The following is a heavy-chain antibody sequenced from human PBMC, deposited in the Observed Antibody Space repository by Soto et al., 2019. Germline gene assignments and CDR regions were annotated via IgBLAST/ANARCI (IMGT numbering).Heavy chain of an antibody. CDR3: ARATSDFWSGPLDV. CDR2: ISYDGSNK. CDR1: GFTFSSYA. J-gene: IGHJ6*02. V-gene: IGHV3-30-3*01. Sequence: QVQLVESGGGVVQPGRSLRLSCAASGFTFSSYAMHWVRQAPGKGLEWVAVISYDGSNKYYADSVKGRFTISRDNSKNKLYLQMNSLRAEDTAVYYCARATSDFWSGPLDVWGQGTTVTVYS. D-gene: IGHD3-3*01.